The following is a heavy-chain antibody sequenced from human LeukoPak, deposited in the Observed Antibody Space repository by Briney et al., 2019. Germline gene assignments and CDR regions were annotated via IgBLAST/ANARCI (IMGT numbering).Heavy chain of an antibody. CDR1: GFTFSSYA. J-gene: IGHJ4*02. Sequence: GGSLRLSCAASGFTFSSYATSWVRQAPGKGLEWVSAISGSGGSTYSADSVKGRFTISRDNSKNTLYLQMNSLRAEDTAVYYCAKQGCTSTTCYSNYWGQGTLVTVSS. CDR3: AKQGCTSTTCYSNY. V-gene: IGHV3-23*01. CDR2: ISGSGGST. D-gene: IGHD2-2*01.